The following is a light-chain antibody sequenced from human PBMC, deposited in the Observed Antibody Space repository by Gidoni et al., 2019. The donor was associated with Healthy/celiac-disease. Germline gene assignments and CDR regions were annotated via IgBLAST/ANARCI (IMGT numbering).Light chain of an antibody. V-gene: IGKV1-5*03. CDR2: KAS. Sequence: DIQMTQSPSTLSAPVGDRVTITCRASQSISSWLAWYQQKPGKAPKLLIYKASSLESGVPSRFSGSGSGTEFTLTISSLQPDDFATYYCQQYNRYSPWTFGQGTKVEIK. CDR3: QQYNRYSPWT. J-gene: IGKJ1*01. CDR1: QSISSW.